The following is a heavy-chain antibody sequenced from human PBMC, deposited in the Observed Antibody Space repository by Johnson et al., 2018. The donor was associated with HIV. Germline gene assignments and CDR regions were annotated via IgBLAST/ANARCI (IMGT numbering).Heavy chain of an antibody. Sequence: MQLVESGGGVVQPGRSLRLSCAASGFTFSSYAMHWVRQAPGKGLEWVAVISYDGSNKYYADSVKGRFTISRDNSKNTLYLQMNSLRAEDTAVYYCARLEELLRAFDIWGQGTMVTVSS. CDR2: ISYDGSNK. CDR1: GFTFSSYA. D-gene: IGHD1-26*01. J-gene: IGHJ3*02. V-gene: IGHV3-30-3*01. CDR3: ARLEELLRAFDI.